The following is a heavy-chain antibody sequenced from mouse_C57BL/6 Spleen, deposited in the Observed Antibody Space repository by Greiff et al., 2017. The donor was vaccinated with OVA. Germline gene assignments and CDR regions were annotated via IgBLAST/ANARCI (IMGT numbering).Heavy chain of an antibody. CDR2: IYPGSGST. D-gene: IGHD4-1*01. CDR1: GYTFTSYW. J-gene: IGHJ3*01. CDR3: ARGLNWAPFAY. V-gene: IGHV1-55*01. Sequence: QVHVKQPGAELVKPGASVKMSCKASGYTFTSYWITWVKQRPGQGLEWIGDIYPGSGSTNYNEKFKSKATLTVDTSSSTAYMQLSSLTSEDSAVYYCARGLNWAPFAYWGQGTLDTVSA.